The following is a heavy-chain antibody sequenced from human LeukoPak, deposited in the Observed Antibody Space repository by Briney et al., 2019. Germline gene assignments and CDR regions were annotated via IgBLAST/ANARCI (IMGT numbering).Heavy chain of an antibody. CDR3: ARHLVVVTASPTLFDY. CDR2: IYYSGST. V-gene: IGHV4-59*08. J-gene: IGHJ4*02. D-gene: IGHD2-21*02. CDR1: GGSISSYY. Sequence: SETLSLTCTVSGGSISSYYWSWIRQPPGKGLEWIGYIYYSGSTNYNPSLKSRVTISVDTSKNQFSLKLSSVTAAETAVYYCARHLVVVTASPTLFDYWGQGTLVTVSS.